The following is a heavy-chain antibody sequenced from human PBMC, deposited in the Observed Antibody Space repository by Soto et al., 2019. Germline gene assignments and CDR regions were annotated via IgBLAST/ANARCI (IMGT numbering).Heavy chain of an antibody. J-gene: IGHJ4*02. V-gene: IGHV1-69*01. CDR3: ATWSTYSGSYCFDY. CDR2: IIPMYDSA. CDR1: GGTFKTYT. Sequence: QVQLVQSGAELKKPGSSVNVSCAASGGTFKTYTINWVRQAPGQGLEWIGQIIPMYDSANYAQRFQGRVTISADQSTNIAYMELSGLRSEDTALYYCATWSTYSGSYCFDYWGQGTLVSVSS. D-gene: IGHD1-26*01.